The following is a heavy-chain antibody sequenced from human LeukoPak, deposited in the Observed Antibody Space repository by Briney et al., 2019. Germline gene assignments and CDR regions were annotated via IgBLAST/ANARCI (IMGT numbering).Heavy chain of an antibody. V-gene: IGHV4-39*01. Sequence: SETRSPTCTVFVASTGSISYYWGWTRHPPGKGLEWIGSIYYSGSTYYNPSLKSRVTISVDTSKNQFSLKLSSVTAADTAVYYCARPVVPAANFDYWGQGTLVTVSS. CDR2: IYYSGST. J-gene: IGHJ4*02. CDR1: VASTGSISYY. D-gene: IGHD2-2*01. CDR3: ARPVVPAANFDY.